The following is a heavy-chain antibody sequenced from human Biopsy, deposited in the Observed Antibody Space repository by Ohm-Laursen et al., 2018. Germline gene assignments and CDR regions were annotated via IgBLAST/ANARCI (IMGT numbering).Heavy chain of an antibody. CDR3: ARDALGGGSYRFFY. Sequence: GASVKDSCKVSGGTFTNYAISWVRQAPGQGLEWMGGIIPIFGTANYAQKFQGRVTITADESTSTAYMELSSLRSDDTAVYYCARDALGGGSYRFFYWGQGSLVTVSS. V-gene: IGHV1-69*13. CDR2: IIPIFGTA. J-gene: IGHJ4*02. D-gene: IGHD1-26*01. CDR1: GGTFTNYA.